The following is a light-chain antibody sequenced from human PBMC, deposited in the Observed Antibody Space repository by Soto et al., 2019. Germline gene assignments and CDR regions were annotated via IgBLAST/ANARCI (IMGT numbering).Light chain of an antibody. J-gene: IGKJ4*01. CDR1: QTINKNY. V-gene: IGKV3-20*01. CDR3: QYYGRSPLT. CDR2: SAS. Sequence: EIVLTQSPGTLSLSPGERATLSCRASQTINKNYFAWYQQKPGQAPRPLMYSASSRATGIPDRFSGSGSGTDFTLTISRLEPEDFAVYYCQYYGRSPLTLGGGTKGDIK.